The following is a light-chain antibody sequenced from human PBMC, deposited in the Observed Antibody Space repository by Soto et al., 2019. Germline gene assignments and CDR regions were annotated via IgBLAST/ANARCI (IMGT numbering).Light chain of an antibody. CDR1: QSVGRN. CDR2: GAS. Sequence: ETVMTQSPATLSVSPGERATLSCRASQSVGRNLAWYQQKFGQAPRLLIYGASTRATGIPDTFSGSGSGTEFTLTISSLQFEDFAIYYCQQYNNWPETFGQGTKVEI. V-gene: IGKV3-15*01. J-gene: IGKJ1*01. CDR3: QQYNNWPET.